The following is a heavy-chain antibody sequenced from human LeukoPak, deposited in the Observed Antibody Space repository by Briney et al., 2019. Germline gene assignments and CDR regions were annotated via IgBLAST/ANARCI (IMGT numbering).Heavy chain of an antibody. CDR2: IYYSGST. V-gene: IGHV4-30-4*08. CDR1: GGSISSGDYY. J-gene: IGHJ4*02. Sequence: SETLSLTCTVSGGSISSGDYYWSWIRQPPGKGLEWIGYIYYSGSTYYNPSLKSRVTISVDTSKNQFSLKVRSVTAADTAVYYCARGGVGPYYFDYWGQGTLVTVSS. D-gene: IGHD3-10*01. CDR3: ARGGVGPYYFDY.